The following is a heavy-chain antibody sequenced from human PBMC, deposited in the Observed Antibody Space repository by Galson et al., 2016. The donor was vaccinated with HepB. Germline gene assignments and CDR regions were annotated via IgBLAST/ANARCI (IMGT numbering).Heavy chain of an antibody. J-gene: IGHJ5*02. CDR2: VYYSGST. Sequence: SETLSLTCTVSGGSISSSGYYWGWIRQPPGKGLDWIGSVYYSGSTYYNPSLKSRVTMSVDTSKNQFSLKLRSVTAADTAVYYCARHEGLRLGELLQFLNWFDPWGQGTLVTVSS. V-gene: IGHV4-39*01. CDR1: GGSISSSGYY. D-gene: IGHD3-16*01. CDR3: ARHEGLRLGELLQFLNWFDP.